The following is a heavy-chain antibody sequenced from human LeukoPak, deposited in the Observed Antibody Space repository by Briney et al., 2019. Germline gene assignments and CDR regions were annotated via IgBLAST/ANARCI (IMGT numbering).Heavy chain of an antibody. CDR3: ATVDTASSYYFDY. V-gene: IGHV3-48*03. CDR2: ISGSGSTI. Sequence: PGGSLRLSCVASGLTFSSYEMNWVRQAPGKGLEWVSYISGSGSTIYYADSVKGRFTISRDNARNSLYLQMNSLRAEDTAVYYCATVDTASSYYFDYWGQGTLVTVSS. D-gene: IGHD5-18*01. J-gene: IGHJ4*02. CDR1: GLTFSSYE.